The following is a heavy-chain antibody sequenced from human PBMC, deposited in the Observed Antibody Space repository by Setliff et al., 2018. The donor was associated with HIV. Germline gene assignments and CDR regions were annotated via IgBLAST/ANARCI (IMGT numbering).Heavy chain of an antibody. CDR2: IFYSGST. CDR1: GGSISSSSYY. CDR3: ARESGDSYLQFDY. J-gene: IGHJ4*02. D-gene: IGHD2-21*02. V-gene: IGHV4-39*02. Sequence: PSETLSLTCTVPGGSISSSSYYWGWIRQPPGKGLEWIGSIFYSGSTYYNPSLKSRVTISVDTSNNQFSLKLSSVTAADTAVYYCARESGDSYLQFDYWGQGTLVTVSS.